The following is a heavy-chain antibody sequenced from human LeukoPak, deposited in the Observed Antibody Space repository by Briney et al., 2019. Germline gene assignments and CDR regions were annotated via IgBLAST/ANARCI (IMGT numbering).Heavy chain of an antibody. CDR2: IIPIFGIA. V-gene: IGHV1-69*04. CDR3: ASFGRREDGSYSWRPAYLSDY. D-gene: IGHD1-26*01. Sequence: SVKVSCKASGGTFSSYAISWVRQAPGQGLEWMGRIIPIFGIANYAQKIQGRVTITADKSTSTAYTELSSLRSEDTAVYYCASFGRREDGSYSWRPAYLSDYWGQGTLVTVSS. CDR1: GGTFSSYA. J-gene: IGHJ4*02.